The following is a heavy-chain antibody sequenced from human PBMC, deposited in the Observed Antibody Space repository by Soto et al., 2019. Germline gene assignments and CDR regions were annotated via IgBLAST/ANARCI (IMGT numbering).Heavy chain of an antibody. D-gene: IGHD2-2*02. V-gene: IGHV3-11*01. CDR2: ISSSGSTI. CDR3: ARGIVGYCDRISCYICCDP. J-gene: IGHJ5*02. Sequence: QVQLVESGGGLVKPGGSLRLSCAASGFTFSDYYMSWIRQAQGKGLEWVSYISSSGSTIYYADSVKGRFTISRDNAKYSLDLQMNSLRAEDTAVYYCARGIVGYCDRISCYICCDPWGQGTLVTVSS. CDR1: GFTFSDYY.